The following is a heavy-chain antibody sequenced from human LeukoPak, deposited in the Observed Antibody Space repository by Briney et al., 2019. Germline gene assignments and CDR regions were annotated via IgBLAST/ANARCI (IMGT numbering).Heavy chain of an antibody. Sequence: SETLSLTCTVSGGSTSSYYWSWIRQPAGKGLEWIGRIYTSGSTNYNPSLKSRVTMSVDTSKNQFSLKLSSVTAADTAVYYCARDRGIAVAGHDAFDIWGQGTMVTVSS. CDR3: ARDRGIAVAGHDAFDI. D-gene: IGHD6-19*01. V-gene: IGHV4-4*07. CDR1: GGSTSSYY. CDR2: IYTSGST. J-gene: IGHJ3*02.